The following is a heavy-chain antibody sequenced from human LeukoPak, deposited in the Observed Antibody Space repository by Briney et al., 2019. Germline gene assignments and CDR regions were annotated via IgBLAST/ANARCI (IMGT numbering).Heavy chain of an antibody. D-gene: IGHD3-22*01. CDR3: ARDNGYFSVDY. V-gene: IGHV3-7*01. J-gene: IGHJ4*02. CDR1: GFPFSTYA. Sequence: GGSLRLSCAASGFPFSTYAMSWVRQAPGKGLEWVANIKQDESEKYYGDSVRGRFTISRDNAQNSLYLQMNSLRAEDTAVYYCARDNGYFSVDYWGQGTLVTVSS. CDR2: IKQDESEK.